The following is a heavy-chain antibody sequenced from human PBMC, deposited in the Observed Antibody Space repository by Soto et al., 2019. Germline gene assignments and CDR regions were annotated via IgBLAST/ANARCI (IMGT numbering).Heavy chain of an antibody. CDR2: INAGNGNT. J-gene: IGHJ4*02. D-gene: IGHD2-21*02. V-gene: IGHV1-3*01. Sequence: ASVKVSCKASGYTFTSYAMHWVRQAPGQRLEWMGWINAGNGNTKYSQKFQGRVTITRDTSASTAYVELSSLRSEDTAVYYCARGIVVVTALDYWGQGTLVTISS. CDR3: ARGIVVVTALDY. CDR1: GYTFTSYA.